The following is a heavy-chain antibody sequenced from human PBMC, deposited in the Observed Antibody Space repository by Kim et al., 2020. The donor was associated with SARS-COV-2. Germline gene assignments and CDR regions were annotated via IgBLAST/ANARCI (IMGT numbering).Heavy chain of an antibody. D-gene: IGHD2-15*01. CDR3: ALHPHQRSVAYSWPDP. Sequence: SETLSLTCDVSGGSVSSSTYYWGWTRQAPGKGLEWLGIIYFSGITLYNPTLKSRVPMSRDRATNQFSLNLTSVTAPDTALFYCALHPHQRSVAYSWPDP. J-gene: IGHJ5*02. CDR1: GGSVSSSTYY. CDR2: IYFSGIT. V-gene: IGHV4-39*01.